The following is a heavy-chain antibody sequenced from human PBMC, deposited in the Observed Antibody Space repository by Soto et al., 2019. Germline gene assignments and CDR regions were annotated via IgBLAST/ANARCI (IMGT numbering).Heavy chain of an antibody. CDR1: GFTFTRYS. CDR2: ISSTANYI. J-gene: IGHJ4*02. V-gene: IGHV3-21*06. CDR3: ARESEDLTSNFDY. Sequence: PGGSLRLSCAASGFTFTRYSMNWVRQAPGKGLEWVSSISSTANYIYYGDSMKGRFTISRDNAKNSLYLEMNSLRAEDAAVYYCARESEDLTSNFDYWGQGTLVTVSS.